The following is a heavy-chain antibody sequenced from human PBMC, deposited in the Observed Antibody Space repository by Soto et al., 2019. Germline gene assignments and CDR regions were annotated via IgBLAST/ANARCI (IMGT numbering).Heavy chain of an antibody. CDR1: GYTFTSHA. J-gene: IGHJ4*02. CDR2: INAGNGNT. CDR3: ARDSKQWLLPKGRDY. D-gene: IGHD6-19*01. V-gene: IGHV1-3*01. Sequence: QVQLVQSGAEVKKPGASVKISCKASGYTFTSHAMQWVRQAPGQGLEWMGWINAGNGNTKYSQKFQGRVTISRDTSASTAYMELSSLTFEDTTVYYCARDSKQWLLPKGRDYWGQGTPVTASS.